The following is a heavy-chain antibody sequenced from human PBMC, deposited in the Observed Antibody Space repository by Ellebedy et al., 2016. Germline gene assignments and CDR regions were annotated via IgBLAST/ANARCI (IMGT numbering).Heavy chain of an antibody. J-gene: IGHJ4*02. Sequence: GGSLRLSXTASGFTFNDYAMNWFRQAPGKGLEWVGFIRGKAYGGTAEYAASVKGRFTMSRDDSRGIAYLEMNTLRTEDTALYYCTRALSSEVRGVPGFWGQGTQVTVSS. CDR3: TRALSSEVRGVPGF. CDR2: IRGKAYGGTA. CDR1: GFTFNDYA. V-gene: IGHV3-49*03. D-gene: IGHD3-10*01.